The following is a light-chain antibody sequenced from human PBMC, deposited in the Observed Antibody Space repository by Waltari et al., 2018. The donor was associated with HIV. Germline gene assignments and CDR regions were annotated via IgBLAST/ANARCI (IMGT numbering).Light chain of an antibody. V-gene: IGLV2-14*01. J-gene: IGLJ2*01. Sequence: QSALTQPASVSGSPGQSITISCTGTSSDVGGYNYVSWYQQHPGKAPKLLISEVSNRPSGISNRFSGSKYGNTDYLTISGLQPEDEADYYCSSYTTSTTPVLFGGGTKLTV. CDR3: SSYTTSTTPVL. CDR2: EVS. CDR1: SSDVGGYNY.